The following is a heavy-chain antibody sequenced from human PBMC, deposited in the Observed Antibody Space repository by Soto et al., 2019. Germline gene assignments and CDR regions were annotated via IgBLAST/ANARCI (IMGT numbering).Heavy chain of an antibody. CDR1: GFTVSSNY. D-gene: IGHD3-22*01. V-gene: IGHV3-53*01. CDR2: IYSGDTT. J-gene: IGHJ3*02. CDR3: AKITMIVVVITVAFDI. Sequence: PGGSLRLSCAASGFTVSSNYMSWVRQAPGKGLEWVSVIYSGDTTYYADSVKGRFTISRDNSKNTLYLQMNSLRAEDTAVFYCAKITMIVVVITVAFDIWGQGTMVTVSS.